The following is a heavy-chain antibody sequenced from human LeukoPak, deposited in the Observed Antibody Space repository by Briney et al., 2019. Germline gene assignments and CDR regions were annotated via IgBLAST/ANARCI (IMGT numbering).Heavy chain of an antibody. Sequence: HGGSLRLSCAASGFTFSDYTMKWVRLAPGKGLEWVSSISGSSNYIYYADSVKGRFTISRGNAKNSLYLQMNSLRVEDTAVYYCARDESGDNDAFDIWGQGTMVTVSS. V-gene: IGHV3-21*01. J-gene: IGHJ3*02. CDR2: ISGSSNYI. D-gene: IGHD2-21*01. CDR1: GFTFSDYT. CDR3: ARDESGDNDAFDI.